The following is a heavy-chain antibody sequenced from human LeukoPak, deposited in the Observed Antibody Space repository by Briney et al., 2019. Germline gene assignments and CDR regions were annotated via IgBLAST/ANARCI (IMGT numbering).Heavy chain of an antibody. J-gene: IGHJ4*02. D-gene: IGHD2-21*02. CDR2: IYYTGST. V-gene: IGHV4-39*07. Sequence: SETLSLTCTVFGDSISSASFYWGWVRQPPGKGLEWIGSIYYTGSTYYNPFLKSRVSISLDTSKKQFSLKLSSVTVADTAVYYCARAMTSHYFDYWGQGTLVTVSS. CDR3: ARAMTSHYFDY. CDR1: GDSISSASFY.